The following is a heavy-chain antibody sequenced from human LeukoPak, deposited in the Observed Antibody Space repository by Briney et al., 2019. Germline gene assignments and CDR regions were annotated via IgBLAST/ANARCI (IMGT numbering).Heavy chain of an antibody. CDR2: IYSGGLT. CDR1: GFTVSTNY. CDR3: ARAQYSGRYWGDFDN. J-gene: IGHJ4*02. V-gene: IGHV3-53*01. D-gene: IGHD1-26*01. Sequence: GGSLRLSCAASGFTVSTNYMSWVRQAPGKGLEWVSLIYSGGLTYYADSVKGRFTISRDNSKNTLYLQMNNLRAEDTAVYYCARAQYSGRYWGDFDNWGQGTLVTVSS.